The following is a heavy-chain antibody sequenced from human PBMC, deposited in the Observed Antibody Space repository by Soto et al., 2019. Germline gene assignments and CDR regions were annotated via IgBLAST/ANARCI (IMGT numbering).Heavy chain of an antibody. Sequence: QVQLVQSGAEVKKPGASVKVSCKASGYTFTNYAMHWVRQAPGQRPEWMGWINAGNGNTKYSQQFQGRVTITRDTSASTAYMELSSLRSEDTAVYYCARSSGYYYLEYWGQGTLVTVSS. CDR2: INAGNGNT. CDR3: ARSSGYYYLEY. J-gene: IGHJ4*02. CDR1: GYTFTNYA. D-gene: IGHD3-22*01. V-gene: IGHV1-3*01.